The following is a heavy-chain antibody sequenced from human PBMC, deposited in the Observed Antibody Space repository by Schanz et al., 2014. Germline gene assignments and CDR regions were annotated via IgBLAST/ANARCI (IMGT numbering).Heavy chain of an antibody. CDR3: ARGPDYGSGSYSSY. J-gene: IGHJ4*02. CDR2: ISRSSGRI. D-gene: IGHD3-10*01. CDR1: GFNFGHYG. V-gene: IGHV3-21*01. Sequence: VQLVESGGGLVRPGGSLRLSCVASGFNFGHYGINWVRQAPGRGLEWVSSISRSSGRIYYSDSVKGRFTISRDNARNSLYLQMNNLRVEDTAVYYCARGPDYGSGSYSSYWGQGTLVTVSS.